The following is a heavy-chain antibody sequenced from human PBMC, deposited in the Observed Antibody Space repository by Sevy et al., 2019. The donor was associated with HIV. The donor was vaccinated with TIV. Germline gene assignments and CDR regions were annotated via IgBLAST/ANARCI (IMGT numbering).Heavy chain of an antibody. V-gene: IGHV4-34*01. CDR2: INHSGST. D-gene: IGHD3-10*01. J-gene: IGHJ4*02. Sequence: SETLSLTCAVYGGSFSGYYWSWIRQPPGKGLEWIGEINHSGSTNYNPSLKSRDTISVDTSKNQFSLKLSSVTAADTAVYYCARTRVLAVYGSGSYYNRFDYWGQGTLVTVSS. CDR3: ARTRVLAVYGSGSYYNRFDY. CDR1: GGSFSGYY.